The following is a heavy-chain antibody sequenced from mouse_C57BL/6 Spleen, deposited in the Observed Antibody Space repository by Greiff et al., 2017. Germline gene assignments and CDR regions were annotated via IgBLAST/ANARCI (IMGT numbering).Heavy chain of an antibody. CDR3: ARRDDYDGSPYAMDY. CDR2: IYPGDGDT. D-gene: IGHD2-4*01. CDR1: GYAFSSYW. V-gene: IGHV1-80*01. Sequence: VQLQQSGAELVKPGASVKISCKASGYAFSSYWMNWVKQRPGKGLEWIGQIYPGDGDTNYNGKFKGKATLTADKSSSTAYMQLSSLTSEDSAVYFCARRDDYDGSPYAMDYWGQGTSVTVSS. J-gene: IGHJ4*01.